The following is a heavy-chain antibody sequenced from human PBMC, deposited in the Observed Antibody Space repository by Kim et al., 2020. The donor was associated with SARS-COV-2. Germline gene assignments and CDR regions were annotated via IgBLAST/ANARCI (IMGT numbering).Heavy chain of an antibody. J-gene: IGHJ4*02. V-gene: IGHV4-61*01. CDR3: ARGPGLRGYYGSGRAYYFDQ. CDR2: IYPSASA. D-gene: IGHD3-10*01. Sequence: SETLSLTCTVSGGSVSSGSSGTYYWHWIRQSPGKGLEWIGDIYPSASATYNPSLESRVTISVDTSKNQVSLKLNSPTAADTAVYYCARGPGLRGYYGSGRAYYFDQWGRGTLVTVSS. CDR1: GGSVSSGSSGTYY.